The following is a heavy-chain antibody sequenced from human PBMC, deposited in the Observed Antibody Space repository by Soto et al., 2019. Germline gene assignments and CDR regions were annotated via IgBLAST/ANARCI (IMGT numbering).Heavy chain of an antibody. V-gene: IGHV3-7*03. CDR1: GFTLSNFW. D-gene: IGHD1-26*01. CDR2: IKEDGSEK. CDR3: ASYRTLGC. Sequence: EVQLVESGGGLVQPGGSLRLSCAASGFTLSNFWMSWVRQAPGKGLEWVASIKEDGSEKTYVDSVKGRFTISRDNAPTSLYLQMNRLRVDDAAVYYCASYRTLGCWGQGKPVIVSS. J-gene: IGHJ4*02.